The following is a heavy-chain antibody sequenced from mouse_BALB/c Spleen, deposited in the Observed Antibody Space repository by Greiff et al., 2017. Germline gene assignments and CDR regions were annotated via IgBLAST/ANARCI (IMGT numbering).Heavy chain of an antibody. CDR3: ARGGYYGNYVGAMDY. V-gene: IGHV3-2*02. CDR1: GYSITSDYA. D-gene: IGHD2-1*01. J-gene: IGHJ4*01. CDR2: ISYSGST. Sequence: EVQLQESGPGLVKPSQSLSLTCTVTGYSITSDYAWNWIRQFPGNKLEWMGYISYSGSTSYNPSLKSRNSITRDTSKNQFFLQLNSVTTEDTATYYCARGGYYGNYVGAMDYWGQGTSVTVSS.